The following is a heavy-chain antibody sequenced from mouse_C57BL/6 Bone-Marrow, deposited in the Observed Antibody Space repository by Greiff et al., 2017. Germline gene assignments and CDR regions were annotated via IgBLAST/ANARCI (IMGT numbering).Heavy chain of an antibody. CDR2: IDPENGDT. J-gene: IGHJ4*01. Sequence: VQLQQSGAELVRPGASVKLSCTASGFNIKDDYMHWVKQRPDQGLEWIGWIDPENGDTEYASKFQGKATIPADTSSNTAYLQLSSLTSEDTAVYYCTTFWSTYDYDGYYAMDYWGQGTSVTVSS. CDR1: GFNIKDDY. V-gene: IGHV14-4*01. CDR3: TTFWSTYDYDGYYAMDY. D-gene: IGHD2-4*01.